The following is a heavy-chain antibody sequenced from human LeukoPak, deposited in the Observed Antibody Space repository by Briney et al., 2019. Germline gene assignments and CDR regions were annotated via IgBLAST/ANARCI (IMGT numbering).Heavy chain of an antibody. CDR3: AREHDTLTGMSFDY. V-gene: IGHV1-3*01. J-gene: IGHJ4*02. CDR1: GYTFTSYY. Sequence: ASVKVSCKASGYTFTSYYMHWVRQAPGQGLEWMGWINAGNGNTKYSQKFQGRVTISRDTSASTVYMELSSLRSEDTAVYYCAREHDTLTGMSFDYWGQGTLVTVSS. D-gene: IGHD3-9*01. CDR2: INAGNGNT.